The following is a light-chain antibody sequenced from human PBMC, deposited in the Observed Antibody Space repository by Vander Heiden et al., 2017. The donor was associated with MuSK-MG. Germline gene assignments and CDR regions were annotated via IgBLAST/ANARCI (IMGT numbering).Light chain of an antibody. Sequence: QSVLTQPPSASGTPGQRVTISCSGSSSNIGSNIVNWYQQLPGTAPNLLIFSNNQRPSGVPARFSGSKSGTSASLAISGLQSEDEAAYYCAAWDDSLDGHVVFGGGTKLTVL. CDR3: AAWDDSLDGHVV. CDR2: SNN. CDR1: SSNIGSNI. V-gene: IGLV1-44*01. J-gene: IGLJ2*01.